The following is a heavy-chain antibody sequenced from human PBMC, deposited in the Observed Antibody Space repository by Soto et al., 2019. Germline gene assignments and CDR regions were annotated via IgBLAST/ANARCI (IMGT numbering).Heavy chain of an antibody. Sequence: ASVKVSCKASGFSFTGYYIHWLREAPGQGLEWMGWINAHSGGTEYAQKFQGRVTMTWDTSISTAYMALTRLRSDDTAVYYCARDLAKGGGSAGFDYWGQGTLVTVSS. J-gene: IGHJ4*02. V-gene: IGHV1-2*02. CDR2: INAHSGGT. D-gene: IGHD1-26*01. CDR1: GFSFTGYY. CDR3: ARDLAKGGGSAGFDY.